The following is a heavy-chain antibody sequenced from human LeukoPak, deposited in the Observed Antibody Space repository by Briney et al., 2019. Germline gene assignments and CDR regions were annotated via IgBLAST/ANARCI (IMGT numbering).Heavy chain of an antibody. CDR2: INHSGST. V-gene: IGHV4-34*01. J-gene: IGHJ4*02. CDR3: ARGPIVVALDFDY. D-gene: IGHD3-22*01. Sequence: SETLSLTCVVYGESFSGYYWSWIRQPPGKGLEWIGEINHSGSTNYNPSLKSRVTISVDTSKNQISLKLSSVTAADTAVYYCARGPIVVALDFDYWGQGTLVTVSS. CDR1: GESFSGYY.